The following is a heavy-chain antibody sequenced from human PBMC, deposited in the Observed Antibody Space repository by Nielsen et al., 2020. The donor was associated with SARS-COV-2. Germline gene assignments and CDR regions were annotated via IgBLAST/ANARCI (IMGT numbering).Heavy chain of an antibody. CDR2: ISTGETK. CDR3: AKTGDYFVVVPAATLDV. D-gene: IGHD2-2*01. J-gene: IGHJ6*02. CDR1: GFSFSTSH. V-gene: IGHV3-48*03. Sequence: GESLKISCVASGFSFSTSHMAWVRQAPGKGLEWLSYISTGETKYYAESVKGRFTISRDNPKNSLYLQMNSLRAEDTAVYYCAKTGDYFVVVPAATLDVWGQGTTVTVSS.